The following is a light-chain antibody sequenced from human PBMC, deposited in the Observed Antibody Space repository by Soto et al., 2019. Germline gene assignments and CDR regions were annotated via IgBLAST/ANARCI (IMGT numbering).Light chain of an antibody. CDR2: GAS. Sequence: DIQMTQSPSSLSASVGDRVTITCQASQDITNYLNWYQQRPGEAPNLLISGASNLETGVPPRFSGSGSGTDFTFTISSLQPEDIATYFCQQYDDLPYTFGQGTKLEIK. J-gene: IGKJ2*01. V-gene: IGKV1-33*01. CDR1: QDITNY. CDR3: QQYDDLPYT.